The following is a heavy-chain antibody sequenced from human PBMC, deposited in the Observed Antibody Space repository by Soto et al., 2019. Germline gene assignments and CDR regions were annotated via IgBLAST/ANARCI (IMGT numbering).Heavy chain of an antibody. CDR2: ISGSGGST. D-gene: IGHD7-27*01. CDR1: GFTFSISA. CDR3: AKEVSLGSTVDLGY. Sequence: EVQLLESGGDLVQPGGSLRLSCAASGFTFSISAMSWVRQSPGKGLEWVSTISGSGGSTYYADAVKGRFSISRDNSMGTLYLQMKSLRVEDTAIYYCAKEVSLGSTVDLGYWGQGTLVTVSS. V-gene: IGHV3-23*01. J-gene: IGHJ4*02.